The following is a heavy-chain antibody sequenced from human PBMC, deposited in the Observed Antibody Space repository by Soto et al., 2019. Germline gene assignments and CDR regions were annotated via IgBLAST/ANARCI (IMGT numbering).Heavy chain of an antibody. CDR2: IKQDGSEK. D-gene: IGHD2-15*01. V-gene: IGHV3-7*01. CDR1: GFTFSSYW. Sequence: VQLVEPGGGLVQPGGSLRLSCAASGFTFSSYWMSWVRQAPGKGLEWVANIKQDGSEKYYVDSVKGRFTISRDNAKNSLYLQMNSLRAEDTAVYYCAREPRYCSGGSCYSSDFDIWGQGTMVTVSS. J-gene: IGHJ3*02. CDR3: AREPRYCSGGSCYSSDFDI.